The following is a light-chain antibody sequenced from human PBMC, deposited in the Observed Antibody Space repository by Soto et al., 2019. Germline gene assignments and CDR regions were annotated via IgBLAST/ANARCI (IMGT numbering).Light chain of an antibody. CDR1: VLAKKF. J-gene: IGLJ2*01. Sequence: SYELTQPSSVSVSPGQTARISCSGDVLAKKFGRWLQQKPGQAPSLVIYADTERPSGIPERISGSSSRTTVTLTISGAQVEDEADYYCYSATDNNLVFGGGTKLTVL. CDR3: YSATDNNLV. V-gene: IGLV3-27*01. CDR2: ADT.